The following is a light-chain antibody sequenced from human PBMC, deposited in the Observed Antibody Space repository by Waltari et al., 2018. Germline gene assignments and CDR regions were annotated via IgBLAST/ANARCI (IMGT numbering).Light chain of an antibody. CDR3: QQRSNWPPNPT. Sequence: EIVLTQSPATLSLSPGERATLSCRASQSVSNYLAWYQQKPGQAPRLLIYDASNRATGIPARFSGSGSGTDVTLTISSLEPEDFAVYYCQQRSNWPPNPTLGGGTKVEIK. V-gene: IGKV3-11*01. J-gene: IGKJ4*01. CDR2: DAS. CDR1: QSVSNY.